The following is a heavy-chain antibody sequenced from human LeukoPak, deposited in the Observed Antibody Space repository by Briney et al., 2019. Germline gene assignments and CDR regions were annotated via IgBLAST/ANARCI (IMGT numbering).Heavy chain of an antibody. CDR3: ARDTMAVAGINWFDP. Sequence: SETLSLTCTVSGGSISSYYWSWIRQPAGKGLEWIGRIYTSGSTNYNPSLKSRVTISVDKSKNQFSLKLSSVTAADTAVYYCARDTMAVAGINWFDPWGQGTLVTVSS. D-gene: IGHD6-19*01. CDR2: IYTSGST. J-gene: IGHJ5*02. CDR1: GGSISSYY. V-gene: IGHV4-4*07.